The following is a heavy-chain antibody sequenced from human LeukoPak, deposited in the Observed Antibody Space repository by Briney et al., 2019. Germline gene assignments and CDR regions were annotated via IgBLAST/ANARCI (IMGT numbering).Heavy chain of an antibody. J-gene: IGHJ4*02. CDR2: ISGSGSSR. CDR3: ARVEQQLVRGY. V-gene: IGHV3-48*03. D-gene: IGHD6-13*01. Sequence: GSLRLSCSASGFTFSSYEMNWVRQASGEGLEWVSYISGSGSSRYYADSVKGRFTISRDNTRNSLYLQMDSLRAEDTALYYCARVEQQLVRGYWGQGTLVTVSS. CDR1: GFTFSSYE.